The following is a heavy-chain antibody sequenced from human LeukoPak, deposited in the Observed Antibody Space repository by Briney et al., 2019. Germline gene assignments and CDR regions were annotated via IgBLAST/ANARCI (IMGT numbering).Heavy chain of an antibody. D-gene: IGHD3-3*01. CDR2: IGTCGDT. Sequence: GGTVRLSCAASGFTFSSYDMHWVRQATGKGLEWISVIGTCGDTYYAGSVKSRFTISRDNSKNTMDLQMNSLSVEDTAVYHCTRYDASRFDPWGQGTLVIVSA. J-gene: IGHJ5*02. CDR1: GFTFSSYD. V-gene: IGHV3-13*04. CDR3: TRYDASRFDP.